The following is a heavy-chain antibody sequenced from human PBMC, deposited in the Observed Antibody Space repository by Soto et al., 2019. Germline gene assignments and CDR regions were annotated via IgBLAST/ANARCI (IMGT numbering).Heavy chain of an antibody. Sequence: QVQLVQSGAEVKKPGSSVKVSCKASGGTFSSYAISWVRQAPGQGLEWMGGIIPIFGTANYAQKFQGRVTITADESTSTAYMELSSLRSEDTAVYYCASRPLYCSSTSCYNNWFDPWGQGTLVTVSS. J-gene: IGHJ5*02. D-gene: IGHD2-2*02. V-gene: IGHV1-69*01. CDR3: ASRPLYCSSTSCYNNWFDP. CDR1: GGTFSSYA. CDR2: IIPIFGTA.